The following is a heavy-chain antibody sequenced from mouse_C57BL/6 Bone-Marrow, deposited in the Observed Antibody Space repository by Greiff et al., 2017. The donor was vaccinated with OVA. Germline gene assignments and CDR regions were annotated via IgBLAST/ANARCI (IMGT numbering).Heavy chain of an antibody. Sequence: QVQLQQSGAELVRPGASVTLSCKASGYTFTDYDMHWVKQTPVHGLEWIGAIDPETGGTAYNEKFKGKAILTADKSSSTAYMELRRLTSEDSAVYYCTRGYSIYYAMDDWGQGTSVTVSS. D-gene: IGHD2-5*01. CDR3: TRGYSIYYAMDD. CDR1: GYTFTDYD. V-gene: IGHV1-15*01. J-gene: IGHJ4*01. CDR2: IDPETGGT.